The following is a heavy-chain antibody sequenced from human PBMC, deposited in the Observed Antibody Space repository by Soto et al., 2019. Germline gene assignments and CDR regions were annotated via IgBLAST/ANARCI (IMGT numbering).Heavy chain of an antibody. V-gene: IGHV1-46*01. Sequence: ASVKVSCKASGYTFTSYDINWVRQATGQGLEWLGIINPSGGYTTYAQRFLGRVTMTSDTSTSTVHMELGSLTSEDTAVYYCARSIVVVTALDYWGQGTLVTVSS. CDR1: GYTFTSYD. CDR2: INPSGGYT. D-gene: IGHD2-21*02. CDR3: ARSIVVVTALDY. J-gene: IGHJ4*02.